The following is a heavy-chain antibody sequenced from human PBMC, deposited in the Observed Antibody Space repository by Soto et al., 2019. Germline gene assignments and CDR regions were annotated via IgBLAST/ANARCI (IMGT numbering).Heavy chain of an antibody. D-gene: IGHD3-10*01. CDR3: ARDLESDTMVRGVNYDI. CDR1: GYTFTSYD. V-gene: IGHV1-18*01. Sequence: QVQLVQSGAEVKKPGASVKVSCKASGYTFTSYDISWVRQAPGQGLEWMGWISAYNGNTNYAQKLQGRVTMTTDTSTSTAYMELRSLRSDDTAVYYCARDLESDTMVRGVNYDIWGQGTMVTVSS. CDR2: ISAYNGNT. J-gene: IGHJ3*02.